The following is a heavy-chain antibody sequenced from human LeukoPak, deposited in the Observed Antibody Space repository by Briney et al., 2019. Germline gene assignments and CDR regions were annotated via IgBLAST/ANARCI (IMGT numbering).Heavy chain of an antibody. Sequence: GASVKVSCKASGYTFTSYDINWVRQATGQGLEWMGWMNTNRGTTGYAQKSQGRVTMTRNTSISTAYMELSSLRSEDTAVYYCARAPDYSGSYLDYWGQGTLVTVSS. CDR3: ARAPDYSGSYLDY. J-gene: IGHJ4*02. CDR1: GYTFTSYD. V-gene: IGHV1-8*01. D-gene: IGHD1-26*01. CDR2: MNTNRGTT.